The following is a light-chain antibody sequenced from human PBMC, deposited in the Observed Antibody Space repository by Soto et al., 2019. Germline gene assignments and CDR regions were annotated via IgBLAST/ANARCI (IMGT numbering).Light chain of an antibody. V-gene: IGKV3-20*01. Sequence: IALTQSPGTLSLSPGESATLACRASQGFXNNYLAWYQQKPGQAPRLLXDCASNRATGSPDRLSGSGSGTDFTLTISRLEPEDFALFYCQYHGSATSTFGQGTRLEIK. CDR3: QYHGSATST. CDR1: QGFXNNY. CDR2: CAS. J-gene: IGKJ5*01.